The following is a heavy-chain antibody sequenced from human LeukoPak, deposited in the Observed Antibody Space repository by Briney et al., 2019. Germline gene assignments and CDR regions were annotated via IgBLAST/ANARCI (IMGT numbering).Heavy chain of an antibody. CDR3: ARDHGSGWTWAYDY. CDR2: IYYSGST. V-gene: IGHV4-61*10. CDR1: GGSISSGSYY. J-gene: IGHJ4*02. Sequence: SETLSLTCTVSGGSISSGSYYWSWIRQPAGKGLEWIGYIYYSGSTNYNPSLKSRVTISVDTSKNQFSLKLSSVTAADTAVYYCARDHGSGWTWAYDYWGQGTLVTVSS. D-gene: IGHD6-19*01.